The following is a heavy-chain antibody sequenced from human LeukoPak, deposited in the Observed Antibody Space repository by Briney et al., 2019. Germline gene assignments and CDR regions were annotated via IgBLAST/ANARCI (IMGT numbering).Heavy chain of an antibody. CDR2: ISYDGSNK. D-gene: IGHD6-19*01. V-gene: IGHV3-30*04. J-gene: IGHJ4*02. Sequence: GRSLRLSCAASGFTFSSYAMHWVRQAPGKGLEWVAVISYDGSNKYYADSVKGRFTISRDNSKNTLYLQMNSLRAEDTAVYYCARDAPVADYFDYWGQGTLVTVSS. CDR1: GFTFSSYA. CDR3: ARDAPVADYFDY.